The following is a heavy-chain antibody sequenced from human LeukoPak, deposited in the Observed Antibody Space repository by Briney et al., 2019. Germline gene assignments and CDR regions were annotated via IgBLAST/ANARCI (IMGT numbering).Heavy chain of an antibody. CDR1: GGTFSSYA. CDR3: ARACSSGFNWFDP. CDR2: IIPIFGTA. J-gene: IGHJ5*02. V-gene: IGHV1-69*13. Sequence: SVKVSCKASGGTFSSYAISWVRQAPGQGLEWMGGIIPIFGTANYAQKFQGRVTITADESTSTAYMELSSLRSEDTAVYYCARACSSGFNWFDPWGQGALVTVSS. D-gene: IGHD6-19*01.